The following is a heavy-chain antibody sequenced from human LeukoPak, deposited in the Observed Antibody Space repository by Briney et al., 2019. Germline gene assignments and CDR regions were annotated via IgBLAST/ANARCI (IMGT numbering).Heavy chain of an antibody. CDR3: ARGVAYYDFWSGYTNDY. CDR1: GFTFSSYG. CDR2: IRYDGSNK. Sequence: GGSLRLSCAASGFTFSSYGMHWVRQAPGKGLEWVAFIRYDGSNKYYADSVTGRFTISRDNSKNTLYLQTNSLRAEDTAVYYCARGVAYYDFWSGYTNDYWGQGTLVTVSS. J-gene: IGHJ4*02. V-gene: IGHV3-30*02. D-gene: IGHD3-3*01.